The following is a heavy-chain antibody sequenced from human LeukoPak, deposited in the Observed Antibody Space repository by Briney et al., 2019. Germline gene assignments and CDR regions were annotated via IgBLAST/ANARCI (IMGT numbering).Heavy chain of an antibody. D-gene: IGHD1-14*01. CDR1: GGSFSGYY. Sequence: SETLSLTCAVYGGSFSGYYWSWIRQPPGKGLEWIGEINHSGSTNYNPSLKSRVTISVDTSKNQFSLKLSSVTAADTAVYYCARGPYHPHAAGIRYFDYWGQGALVTVSS. J-gene: IGHJ4*02. V-gene: IGHV4-34*01. CDR3: ARGPYHPHAAGIRYFDY. CDR2: INHSGST.